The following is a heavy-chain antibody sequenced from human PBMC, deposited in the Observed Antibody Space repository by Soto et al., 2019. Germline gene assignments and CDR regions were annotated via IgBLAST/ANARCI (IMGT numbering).Heavy chain of an antibody. J-gene: IGHJ6*03. Sequence: GGSLRLSCAASGFTFSDHYMDWVRQAPGKGLEWVGRTRNKANSYTTEYAASVKGRFTISRDDSKNSLYLQMNSLKTEDTAVYYCAREGAYYDILTGRLYYYYYMDVWGKGTTVTVSS. CDR3: AREGAYYDILTGRLYYYYYMDV. D-gene: IGHD3-9*01. CDR2: TRNKANSYTT. CDR1: GFTFSDHY. V-gene: IGHV3-72*01.